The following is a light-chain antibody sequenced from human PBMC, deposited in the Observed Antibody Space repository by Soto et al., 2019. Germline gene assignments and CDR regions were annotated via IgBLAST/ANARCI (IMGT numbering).Light chain of an antibody. CDR3: LQRSNWPLT. Sequence: EIVLTQSPATLSLSPGERATLSCRASQSVRNYFAWYQQKPRQAPRLLIYDASNRATGVPARFSGSGSGTDFALTISSLEPEDFAVYYCLQRSNWPLTFGGGTKVEIK. CDR2: DAS. CDR1: QSVRNY. V-gene: IGKV3-11*01. J-gene: IGKJ4*01.